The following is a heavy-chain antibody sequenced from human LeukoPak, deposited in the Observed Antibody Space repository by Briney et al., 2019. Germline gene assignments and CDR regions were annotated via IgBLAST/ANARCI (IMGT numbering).Heavy chain of an antibody. V-gene: IGHV3-11*04. Sequence: PGGSLRLSCAASGFTFSDYYMSWIRQAPGKGLEWVSYISSSGSTIYYADSVKGRFTISRDNAKNSLHLQMDSLSAEDTAVYYCARDFWSGYSTEDWGQGALVIVSS. J-gene: IGHJ4*02. CDR2: ISSSGSTI. D-gene: IGHD3-3*01. CDR1: GFTFSDYY. CDR3: ARDFWSGYSTED.